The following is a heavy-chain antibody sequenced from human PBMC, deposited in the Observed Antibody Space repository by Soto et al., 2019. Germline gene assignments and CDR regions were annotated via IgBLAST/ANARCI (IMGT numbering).Heavy chain of an antibody. V-gene: IGHV3-48*02. Sequence: GGSLRLSCAASGFTFSCYSMNWVRQAPGKGLEWVSYISSSSSTIYYADSVKGRFTISRDNAKNSLYLQMNSLRDEDTAVYYCARARYCSSTSCQPGFGILDYWGQGTLVTVSS. CDR3: ARARYCSSTSCQPGFGILDY. CDR2: ISSSSSTI. CDR1: GFTFSCYS. D-gene: IGHD2-2*01. J-gene: IGHJ4*02.